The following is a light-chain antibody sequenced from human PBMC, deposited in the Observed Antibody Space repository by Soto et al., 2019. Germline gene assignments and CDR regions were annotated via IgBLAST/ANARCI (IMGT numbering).Light chain of an antibody. CDR2: EVS. CDR1: SSDVGGYDY. CDR3: SSFTTDSTSV. V-gene: IGLV2-14*01. Sequence: QSVLSQPASVSGSPGQSITISCTGTSSDVGGYDYVSWYQQHPAKAPKLVIYEVSNRPSEVSTRFSGSKSGNTASLTISGLQADDEADYYCSSFTTDSTSVFGGGTRSPS. J-gene: IGLJ1*01.